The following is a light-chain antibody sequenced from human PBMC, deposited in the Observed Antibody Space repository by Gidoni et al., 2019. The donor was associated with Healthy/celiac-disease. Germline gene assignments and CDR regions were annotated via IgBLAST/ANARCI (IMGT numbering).Light chain of an antibody. J-gene: IGKJ5*01. Sequence: DLQMTQSPSSLSASVGDSVTITCRASQSISRFLNWDQQKPGKAPKLLIYAASTLQSGVPSRFSGSRSGTDFALTISSLQPADFAAYYCQQSYSTPPITFGQGTRLEIK. CDR3: QQSYSTPPIT. V-gene: IGKV1-39*01. CDR1: QSISRF. CDR2: AAS.